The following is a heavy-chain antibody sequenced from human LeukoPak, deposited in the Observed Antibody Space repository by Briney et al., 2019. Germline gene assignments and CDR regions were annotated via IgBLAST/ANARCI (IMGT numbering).Heavy chain of an antibody. CDR1: GFIFSTYW. CDR2: IKQDGGEE. D-gene: IGHD1-26*01. Sequence: GGSLRLSCAASGFIFSTYWMSWVRQAPGKGLEWVANIKQDGGEEHYVDSVKGRFTISRDNAKNSLYLQMNSLRAEDTAVYYCARDGPIVGATPFDYWGQGTLVTVSS. J-gene: IGHJ4*02. CDR3: ARDGPIVGATPFDY. V-gene: IGHV3-7*01.